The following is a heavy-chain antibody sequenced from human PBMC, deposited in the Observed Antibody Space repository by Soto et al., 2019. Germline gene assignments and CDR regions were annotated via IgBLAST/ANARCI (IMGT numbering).Heavy chain of an antibody. CDR3: ARDQQQLVPHYFDY. Sequence: GGSLRLSCAASGFTFSSYAMHWVRQAPGKGLEWVAVISYDGSNKYYADSVKGRFTISRDNSKNTLYLQMNSLRAEDTAVYYCARDQQQLVPHYFDYWGQGTLVTVSS. D-gene: IGHD6-13*01. CDR2: ISYDGSNK. J-gene: IGHJ4*02. V-gene: IGHV3-30-3*01. CDR1: GFTFSSYA.